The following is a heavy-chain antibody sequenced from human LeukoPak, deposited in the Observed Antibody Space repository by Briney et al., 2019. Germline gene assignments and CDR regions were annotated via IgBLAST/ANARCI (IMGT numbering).Heavy chain of an antibody. D-gene: IGHD6-19*01. CDR2: IYYSGST. Sequence: SETLSLTCTVSGGSISSYYWSWIRQPPGMGLEWIGYIYYSGSTNYNPSLRSRVTISVDTSKNQFSLKLSSVTAADTAVYYCARYSSGWYLGSTFDYWGQGTLVTVSS. CDR1: GGSISSYY. V-gene: IGHV4-59*01. J-gene: IGHJ4*02. CDR3: ARYSSGWYLGSTFDY.